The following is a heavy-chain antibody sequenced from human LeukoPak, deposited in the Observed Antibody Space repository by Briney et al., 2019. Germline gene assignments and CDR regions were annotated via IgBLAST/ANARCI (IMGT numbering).Heavy chain of an antibody. V-gene: IGHV1-69*05. D-gene: IGHD2-2*01. CDR3: ARGDIVVVPAAPGDYYYYMDV. CDR2: IIPIFGTA. Sequence: SVKVSCKASGGTFSSYAISWVRQAPGQGLEWMGGIIPIFGTANYAQKFQGRATITTDESTSTAYMELSSLRSEDTAVYYCARGDIVVVPAAPGDYYYYMDVWGKGTTVTVSS. J-gene: IGHJ6*03. CDR1: GGTFSSYA.